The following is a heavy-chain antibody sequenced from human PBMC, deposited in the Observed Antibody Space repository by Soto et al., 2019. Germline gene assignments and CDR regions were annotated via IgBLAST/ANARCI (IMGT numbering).Heavy chain of an antibody. CDR1: GGSLSNYG. D-gene: IGHD4-17*01. V-gene: IGHV1-69*13. CDR2: IIPVFGTA. CDR3: ARGDATKIVVTTYYAMDV. Sequence: ASVKVSCKASGGSLSNYGISWVRQAPGQGLEWMGGIIPVFGTANYAQKFQGRVTITADESTNIVYMDVTSLRSEDTAVYYCARGDATKIVVTTYYAMDVWGQGTTVT. J-gene: IGHJ6*02.